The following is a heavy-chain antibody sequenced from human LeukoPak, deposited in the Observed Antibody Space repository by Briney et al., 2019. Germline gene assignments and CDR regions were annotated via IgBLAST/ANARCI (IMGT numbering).Heavy chain of an antibody. D-gene: IGHD3-16*01. CDR1: GGTFSSYA. Sequence: GASVKVSCKASGGTFSSYAISWVRQAPGQGLEWMGGIIPIFGTANYAQKFQGRVTITTDESTSTAYMELSSLRSEDTAVYYCARVVSSGYAYGYYFDYWGQGTLATVSS. J-gene: IGHJ4*02. CDR3: ARVVSSGYAYGYYFDY. V-gene: IGHV1-69*05. CDR2: IIPIFGTA.